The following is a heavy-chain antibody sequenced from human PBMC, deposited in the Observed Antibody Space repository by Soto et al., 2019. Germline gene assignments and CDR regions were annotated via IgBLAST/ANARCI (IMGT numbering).Heavy chain of an antibody. V-gene: IGHV4-39*01. CDR1: GGSISSSSYY. D-gene: IGHD3-10*01. J-gene: IGHJ4*02. CDR2: IYYSGST. CDR3: ASRALIRGIYSFDY. Sequence: SETLSLTCTVSGGSISSSSYYWGWIRQPPGKGLEWIGSIYYSGSTYYNPSLKSRVTISVDTSKNQFSLKLSSVTAADTAVYYCASRALIRGIYSFDYRGQGTLLTVST.